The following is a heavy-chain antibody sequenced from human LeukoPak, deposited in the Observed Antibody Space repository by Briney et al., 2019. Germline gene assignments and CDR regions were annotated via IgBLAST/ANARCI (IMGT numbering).Heavy chain of an antibody. CDR3: ARNGDYGGKGLFDY. Sequence: SETLSLTCTVSGGPISSYYWSWIRQPAGKGLEWIGRIYTSGSTNYNPSLKSRVTMSVDTSKKQFSLKLSSVTAADTAVYYCARNGDYGGKGLFDYWGQGTLVTVSS. CDR2: IYTSGST. D-gene: IGHD4-17*01. CDR1: GGPISSYY. J-gene: IGHJ4*02. V-gene: IGHV4-4*07.